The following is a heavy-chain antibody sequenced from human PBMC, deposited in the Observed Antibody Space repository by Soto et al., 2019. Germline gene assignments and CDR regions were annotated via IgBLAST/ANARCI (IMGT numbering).Heavy chain of an antibody. V-gene: IGHV3-48*03. J-gene: IGHJ3*02. CDR3: ARPQKTSLYHYVSVDAFDI. CDR1: GFTFSTFE. CDR2: ISSGGSPI. Sequence: EAQLVESGGGLVQPGGSLRLSCAASGFTFSTFEMIWVRQAPGKGLGWVSYISSGGSPIYYADSVKGRFTISRDNARNSLFLQMNSLRAEDSAIYYCARPQKTSLYHYVSVDAFDIWGQGTTVTVSA. D-gene: IGHD3-16*01.